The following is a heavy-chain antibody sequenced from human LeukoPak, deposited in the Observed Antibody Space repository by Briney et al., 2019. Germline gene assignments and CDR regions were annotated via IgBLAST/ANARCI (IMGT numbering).Heavy chain of an antibody. V-gene: IGHV1-8*01. D-gene: IGHD3-16*01. CDR2: MNPNSGNT. Sequence: VASVKVSCKASGYTFTSYDINWVRQATGQGLEWMGWMNPNSGNTGYAQKFQGRVTMTRNTSISTAYMELSSLRSEDTAVYYCASGAYYDYVWGSYSSGWGQGTLVTVSS. J-gene: IGHJ4*02. CDR1: GYTFTSYD. CDR3: ASGAYYDYVWGSYSSG.